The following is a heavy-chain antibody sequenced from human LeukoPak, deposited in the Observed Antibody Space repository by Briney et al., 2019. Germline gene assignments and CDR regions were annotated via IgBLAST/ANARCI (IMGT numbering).Heavy chain of an antibody. CDR1: GYTFTSYA. CDR2: INAGNGNT. D-gene: IGHD3-10*01. CDR3: AREITMVRGVQYYYYGMDV. V-gene: IGHV1-3*01. Sequence: ASVKVSCTASGYTFTSYAMHWVRQAPGQRLEWMGWINAGNGNTKYSQKFQGRVTITRDTSASIAYMELSSLRSEDTAVYYCAREITMVRGVQYYYYGMDVWGKGTTVTVSS. J-gene: IGHJ6*04.